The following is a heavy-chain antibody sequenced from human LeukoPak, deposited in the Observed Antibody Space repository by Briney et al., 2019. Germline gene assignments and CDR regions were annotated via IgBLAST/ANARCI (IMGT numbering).Heavy chain of an antibody. CDR1: GFTFSRYW. CDR2: IKQDGSEE. Sequence: PGGSMRLSCAASGFTFSRYWMSWVRQAPGKGLEWVANIKQDGSEEYYVDSVKGRFTISRDNAKNSLYLQMNSLRAEDTAVYYCARDAAGLYMDVWGKGTTVTVSS. D-gene: IGHD3/OR15-3a*01. J-gene: IGHJ6*03. V-gene: IGHV3-7*01. CDR3: ARDAAGLYMDV.